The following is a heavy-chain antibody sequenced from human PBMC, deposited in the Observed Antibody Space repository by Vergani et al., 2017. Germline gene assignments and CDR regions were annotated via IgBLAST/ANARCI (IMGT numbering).Heavy chain of an antibody. Sequence: EVQLVESGGGLVQPGGSLRLSCVGAGFTFSNYWMSWVRQGPGKGLEWVAHVKQDGTEQYYVDSVKGRVTISRDNAENSVYLQMNSLRAEDTAINYCASSGWYLHVGDYWGQGTLVTVSS. CDR3: ASSGWYLHVGDY. V-gene: IGHV3-7*03. D-gene: IGHD6-19*01. CDR1: GFTFSNYW. J-gene: IGHJ4*02. CDR2: VKQDGTEQ.